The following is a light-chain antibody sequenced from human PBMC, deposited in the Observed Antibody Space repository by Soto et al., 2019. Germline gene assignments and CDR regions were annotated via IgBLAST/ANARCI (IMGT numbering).Light chain of an antibody. CDR3: QQRRNWPLT. J-gene: IGKJ4*01. V-gene: IGKV3-11*01. CDR2: DAS. CDR1: QSVSSY. Sequence: EIVLTQSPATLSLSPVERATLSCRASQSVSSYLAWYQQKPGQAPRLLIYDASNRATGIPARFSGSGSGTDFTLTISSREPEDFAVYYCQQRRNWPLTFGGGTKVEIK.